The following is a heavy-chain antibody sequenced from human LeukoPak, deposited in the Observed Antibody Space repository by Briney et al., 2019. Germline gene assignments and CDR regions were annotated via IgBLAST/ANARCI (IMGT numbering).Heavy chain of an antibody. CDR1: GFTFTNYA. D-gene: IGHD6-13*01. V-gene: IGHV3-23*01. J-gene: IGHJ4*02. CDR3: AKTLGISAAGTDY. CDR2: ISARGGST. Sequence: PGGSLRLSCAASGFTFTNYAMTWVRQAPGKGLEWVSGISARGGSTYYADSVKGRFTISTNNSKSTLYLQMDSLRAEDTAVYYCAKTLGISAAGTDYWGQGTLVTVSS.